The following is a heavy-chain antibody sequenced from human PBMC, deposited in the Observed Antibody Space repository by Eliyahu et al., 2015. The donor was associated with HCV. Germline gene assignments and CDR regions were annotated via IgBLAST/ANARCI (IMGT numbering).Heavy chain of an antibody. V-gene: IGHV3-11*01. CDR2: ISSSGSTI. CDR3: ASIVVVPAAIVGEAFDI. Sequence: QVQLVESGGGLVKPGGSLRLSCAASGFTFSDYYMSWIRQTPGKGLEWVSYISSSGSTIYYADSVKGRFTISRDNAKNSLYLQMNSLRAEDTAVYYCASIVVVPAAIVGEAFDIWGQGTMVTVSS. CDR1: GFTFSDYY. J-gene: IGHJ3*02. D-gene: IGHD2-2*01.